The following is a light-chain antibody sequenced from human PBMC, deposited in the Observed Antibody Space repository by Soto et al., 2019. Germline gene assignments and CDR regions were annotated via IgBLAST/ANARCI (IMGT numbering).Light chain of an antibody. Sequence: DVVMTQSPLSLPVTLGQPASISCRSSQSLVHSDGNTYLSWFHQRPGQSPRRLIYEVSNRDSGVPDKISVSGSGTDFTLKINRVEAEDVVVYYCLQGTDWPWTFCEGTKVEIK. CDR2: EVS. CDR1: QSLVHSDGNTY. J-gene: IGKJ1*01. CDR3: LQGTDWPWT. V-gene: IGKV2-30*02.